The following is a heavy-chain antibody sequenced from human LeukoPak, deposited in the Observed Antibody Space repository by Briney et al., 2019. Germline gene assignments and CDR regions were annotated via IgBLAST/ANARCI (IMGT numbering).Heavy chain of an antibody. V-gene: IGHV4-38-2*02. J-gene: IGHJ5*02. Sequence: PSETLSLTCTVSGYSISSGYYWGWIRQSPGKGLEWIGSLYHSGSTYYNPSLKSRVTISVDASKNQFSLKLSSVTAADTAVYYCARESGDGMIENKWIQLPGGWFDPWGQGTLVTVSS. CDR2: LYHSGST. D-gene: IGHD5-18*01. CDR3: ARESGDGMIENKWIQLPGGWFDP. CDR1: GYSISSGYY.